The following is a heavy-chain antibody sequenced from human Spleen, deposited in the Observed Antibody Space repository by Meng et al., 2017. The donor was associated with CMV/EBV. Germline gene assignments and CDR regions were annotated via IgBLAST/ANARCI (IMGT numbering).Heavy chain of an antibody. CDR3: ARGLRPYQMHRGDADP. D-gene: IGHD2-2*01. J-gene: IGHJ5*02. Sequence: YRWSLSRYYWSWIGQAPGEGLEWIGEINHSGSTNYNTSFKNRVTLSVDTSKKQFSLKLTSVTAADTAVYYCARGLRPYQMHRGDADPWGQGTLVTVSS. CDR2: INHSGST. V-gene: IGHV4-34*01. CDR1: RWSLSRYY.